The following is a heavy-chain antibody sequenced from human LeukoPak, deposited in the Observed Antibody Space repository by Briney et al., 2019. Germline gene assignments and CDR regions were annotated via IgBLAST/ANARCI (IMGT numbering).Heavy chain of an antibody. CDR3: ARVADYGDFLDY. J-gene: IGHJ4*02. CDR2: INHSGST. Sequence: SETLSLTCAVYGGSFSGYYWSWIRQPPGKGLEWIGEINHSGSTNYNPSLKSRVTISVDTSKNQFSLKLSSVTAADTAVYYCARVADYGDFLDYWGQGTLVTVSS. V-gene: IGHV4-34*01. D-gene: IGHD4-17*01. CDR1: GGSFSGYY.